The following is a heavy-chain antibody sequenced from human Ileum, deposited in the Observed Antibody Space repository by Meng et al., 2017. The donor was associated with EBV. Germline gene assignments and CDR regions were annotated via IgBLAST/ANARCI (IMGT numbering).Heavy chain of an antibody. Sequence: VRLQESGPGLGTPSGTLSLTCAVSGVAISSSNWWSWVRQPPGKGLEWIGEIYHSGSTNYNPSLKSRVTMSVDKSKNQFSLNLSSVTAADTAVYYCARVGQWLPIDYWGQGTLVTVSS. CDR2: IYHSGST. J-gene: IGHJ4*02. CDR1: GVAISSSNW. CDR3: ARVGQWLPIDY. D-gene: IGHD6-19*01. V-gene: IGHV4-4*02.